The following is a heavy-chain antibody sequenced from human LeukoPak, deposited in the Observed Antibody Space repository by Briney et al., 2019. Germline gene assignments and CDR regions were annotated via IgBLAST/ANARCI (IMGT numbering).Heavy chain of an antibody. CDR2: IYTSGST. J-gene: IGHJ5*02. Sequence: SQTLSLTCTVSGGSISSGSYYWSWSRQPAGKGLEWIGRIYTSGSTNYNPSLKSRVTISVDTSKNQFSLKLSSVAAADTAVYYCAREERGGQLLLSRINWSDPWGQGTLVTVSS. D-gene: IGHD2-2*01. CDR3: AREERGGQLLLSRINWSDP. V-gene: IGHV4-61*02. CDR1: GGSISSGSYY.